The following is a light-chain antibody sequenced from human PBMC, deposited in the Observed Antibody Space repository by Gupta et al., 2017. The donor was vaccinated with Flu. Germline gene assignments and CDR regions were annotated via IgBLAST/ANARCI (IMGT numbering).Light chain of an antibody. V-gene: IGKV3-15*01. CDR1: QSVRTN. J-gene: IGKJ2*02. CDR2: GAS. Sequence: ATLSVSPGERVTLSCRASQSVRTNLAWYQHRPGQAPRLLIYGASTRATGIPARFSGFGSETEFTLTISSRQSEDFAVYYCQQYKNLARGTFGQGTKLQIK. CDR3: QQYKNLARGT.